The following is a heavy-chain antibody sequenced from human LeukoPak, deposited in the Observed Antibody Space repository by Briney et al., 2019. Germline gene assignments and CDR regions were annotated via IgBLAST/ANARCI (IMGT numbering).Heavy chain of an antibody. D-gene: IGHD6-19*01. CDR1: GGSISSYY. CDR3: ARVYSSGWYYFDY. J-gene: IGHJ4*02. CDR2: IYYSGST. V-gene: IGHV4-59*01. Sequence: SETLSLTCTVSGGSISSYYWSWIRQPPGKGLEWIGYIYYSGSTNYNPSLKSRVTISVDTSKNQFSLKLSSVTAAGTAVYYCARVYSSGWYYFDYWGQGTLVTVSS.